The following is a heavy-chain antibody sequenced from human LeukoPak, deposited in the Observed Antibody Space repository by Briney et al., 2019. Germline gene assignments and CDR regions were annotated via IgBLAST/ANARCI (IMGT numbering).Heavy chain of an antibody. CDR1: GFTFSSYG. Sequence: PGRSLRLSCAASGFTFSSYGMHWVRQAPGKGLEWVAVISYDGSNKYYADSVKGRFTISRDNSKNTLYLQMNSLRAEDTAVYYCAKGVGLRYFDWFPFDYWGQGTLVTVSS. V-gene: IGHV3-30*18. D-gene: IGHD3-9*01. J-gene: IGHJ4*02. CDR3: AKGVGLRYFDWFPFDY. CDR2: ISYDGSNK.